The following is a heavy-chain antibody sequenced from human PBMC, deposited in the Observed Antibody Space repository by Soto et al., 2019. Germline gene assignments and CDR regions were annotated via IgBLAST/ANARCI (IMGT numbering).Heavy chain of an antibody. CDR2: ISAYNGNT. CDR1: GYTFTSYG. D-gene: IGHD3-22*01. Sequence: ASVKVSCKATGYTFTSYGISWVRQAPGQGLEWMGWISAYNGNTNYAQKLQGRVTMTTDTSTSTAYMELRSLRSDDTAVYYCARGGERITMIVVVPATFDYWGQGTLVTVSS. V-gene: IGHV1-18*01. CDR3: ARGGERITMIVVVPATFDY. J-gene: IGHJ4*02.